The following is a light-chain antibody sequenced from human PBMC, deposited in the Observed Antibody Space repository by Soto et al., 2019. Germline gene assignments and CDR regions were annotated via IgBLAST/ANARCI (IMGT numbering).Light chain of an antibody. V-gene: IGKV1-33*01. CDR3: QQYDIPPST. Sequence: DIQMTQSPASLSSSVGDRVTISFQASQDISRYLNWYQHKPGRAPQLLINDVSSLETGVPSRFSATGSGTEFTLTINGLQPEDLATYYCQQYDIPPSTFGGGTKVDIK. CDR2: DVS. CDR1: QDISRY. J-gene: IGKJ4*01.